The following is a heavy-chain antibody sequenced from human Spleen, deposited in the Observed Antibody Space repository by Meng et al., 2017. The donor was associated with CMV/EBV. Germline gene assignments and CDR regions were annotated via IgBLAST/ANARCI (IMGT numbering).Heavy chain of an antibody. J-gene: IGHJ4*02. V-gene: IGHV4-34*01. Sequence: GSLRLSCAVYGGSFSGYYWSWIRQPPGKGLEWIGTIYHNASTYYNPSLKSRVTMSVDTSNNQFSLRLSSVTAADTAVYYCARRSGYYSGSGRDYYFDYWGQGKLVTVSS. CDR2: IYHNAST. D-gene: IGHD3-10*01. CDR3: ARRSGYYSGSGRDYYFDY. CDR1: GGSFSGYY.